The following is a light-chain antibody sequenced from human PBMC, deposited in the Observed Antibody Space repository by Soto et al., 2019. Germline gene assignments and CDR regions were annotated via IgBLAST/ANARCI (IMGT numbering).Light chain of an antibody. CDR2: KAS. V-gene: IGKV1-5*03. Sequence: DLQMTQSPSTLSASVGDRVTITCRASQSINIWLAWYQQKPGRAPKLLIYKASTLESGVPSRFSGSGSGTEFTLTISSLQPDDFATYYCQQYNVYWTFGQGTKVEIK. CDR3: QQYNVYWT. CDR1: QSINIW. J-gene: IGKJ1*01.